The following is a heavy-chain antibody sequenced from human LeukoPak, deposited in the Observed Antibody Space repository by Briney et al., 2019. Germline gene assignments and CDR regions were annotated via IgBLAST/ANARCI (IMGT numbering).Heavy chain of an antibody. D-gene: IGHD1-26*01. Sequence: GGSLRLSCAASGFTFSSYAMHWVRQAPGKGLEYVSAISSNGGSTYYANSVKGRFTISRDNSKNTLYLQMGSLRAEDTAVYYCARGPIVGATIFDYWGQGTLVTVSS. CDR2: ISSNGGST. V-gene: IGHV3-64*01. CDR3: ARGPIVGATIFDY. CDR1: GFTFSSYA. J-gene: IGHJ4*02.